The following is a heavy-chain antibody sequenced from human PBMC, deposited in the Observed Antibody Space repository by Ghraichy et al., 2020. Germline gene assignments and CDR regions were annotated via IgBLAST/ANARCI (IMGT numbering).Heavy chain of an antibody. CDR1: GFSFSNYW. V-gene: IGHV3-7*01. J-gene: IGHJ4*02. D-gene: IGHD2-21*01. CDR2: IKPDGNEK. CDR3: ARDNCGGWSAYEY. Sequence: LSLTCAASGFSFSNYWMTWVRLAPEKGLEWVANIKPDGNEKYYVDSVKGRFTLSRDNAKNLMYLQMNSLRAEDTAVYYCARDNCGGWSAYEYWGQGALVTVSS.